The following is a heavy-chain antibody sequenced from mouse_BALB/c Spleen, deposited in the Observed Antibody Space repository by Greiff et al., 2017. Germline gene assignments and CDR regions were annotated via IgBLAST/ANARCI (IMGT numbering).Heavy chain of an antibody. CDR2: ISYSGST. CDR3: ATAGDYYGGSDY. Sequence: EVKLMESGPGLVKPSQSLSLTCTVTGYSITSDYAWNWIRQFPGNKLEWMGYISYSGSTSYNPSLKSRISITRDTSKNQFFLQLNSVTTEDTATYYCATAGDYYGGSDYWGQGTTLTVSS. D-gene: IGHD1-1*01. V-gene: IGHV3-2*02. CDR1: GYSITSDYA. J-gene: IGHJ2*01.